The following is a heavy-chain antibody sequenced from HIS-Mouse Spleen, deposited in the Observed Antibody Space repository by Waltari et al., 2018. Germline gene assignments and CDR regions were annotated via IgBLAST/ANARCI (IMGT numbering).Heavy chain of an antibody. J-gene: IGHJ4*02. CDR2: IAWDDAK. Sequence: QVTLRESGPALVKPTQTLTLTCTFSGFSLSTSGMFGSWIRQPPGKALEWLARIAWDDAKYYSTSLKTRLTISKDTSKNQVVLTMTNMDPVDTATYYCARIAEGYTSGWYAFDYWGQGTLVTVSS. CDR1: GFSLSTSGMF. D-gene: IGHD6-19*01. V-gene: IGHV2-70*15. CDR3: ARIAEGYTSGWYAFDY.